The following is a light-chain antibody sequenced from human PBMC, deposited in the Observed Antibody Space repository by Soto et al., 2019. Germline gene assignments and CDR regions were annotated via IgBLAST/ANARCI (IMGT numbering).Light chain of an antibody. CDR1: QMVLYSSNNKNY. V-gene: IGKV4-1*01. CDR2: CAS. Sequence: DIMRTYSSDSLAVALVEGATMNWKCRQMVLYSSNNKNYLAWYQQKPGQTPKLLIYCASTLESGVPDRFSGSGSGTDFTLTISSLQAEDVAVYYCQQYYSTPLTFGQGTKVDI. J-gene: IGKJ1*01. CDR3: QQYYSTPLT.